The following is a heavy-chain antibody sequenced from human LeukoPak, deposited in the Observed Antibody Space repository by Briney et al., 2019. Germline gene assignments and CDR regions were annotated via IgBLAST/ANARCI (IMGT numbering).Heavy chain of an antibody. J-gene: IGHJ4*02. V-gene: IGHV3-53*01. Sequence: GGSLRLSCAASGHTVSTNYMSWVRQAPGKGLEWVSFIYTDGTTKYADSVKGRFTMSRDNSKNTLFLQMNSLRAEDTAVYYCARNFFGSGSFYFEPSYYFDYWGQGTPVTVSS. CDR1: GHTVSTNY. CDR3: ARNFFGSGSFYFEPSYYFDY. CDR2: IYTDGTT. D-gene: IGHD3-10*01.